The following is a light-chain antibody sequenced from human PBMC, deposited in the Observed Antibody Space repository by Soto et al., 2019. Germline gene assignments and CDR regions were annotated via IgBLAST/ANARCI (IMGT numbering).Light chain of an antibody. J-gene: IGLJ2*01. CDR1: SGHSTYA. CDR2: LNSDGSH. Sequence: QPVLTQSPSASASLGASVKLTCTLSSGHSTYAIAWHQQQPEKGPRYLMKLNSDGSHKKGDGIPDRFSGSSSGAERYLTISSLQSEDEADYYCQTWGTGIHVFGGGTKLTVL. V-gene: IGLV4-69*01. CDR3: QTWGTGIHV.